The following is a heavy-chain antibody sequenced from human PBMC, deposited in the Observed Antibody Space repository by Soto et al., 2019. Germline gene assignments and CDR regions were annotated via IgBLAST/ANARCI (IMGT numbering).Heavy chain of an antibody. CDR3: ARERGYCTNGVCYPPEMDV. D-gene: IGHD2-8*01. CDR1: GFTFSSYG. J-gene: IGHJ6*04. CDR2: IWYDGSNK. V-gene: IGHV3-33*01. Sequence: GESLKISCAASGFTFSSYGMHWVRQAPGKGLEWVAVIWYDGSNKYYADSVKGRFTISRDNSKNTLYLQMNSLRAEDTAVYYCARERGYCTNGVCYPPEMDVWGKGTTVTVSS.